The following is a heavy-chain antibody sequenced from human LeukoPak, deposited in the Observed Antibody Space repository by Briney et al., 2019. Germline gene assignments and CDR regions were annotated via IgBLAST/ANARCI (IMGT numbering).Heavy chain of an antibody. CDR3: ARDSSSWYNQDY. D-gene: IGHD6-13*01. V-gene: IGHV1-2*02. CDR1: GYTFTGYY. J-gene: IGHJ4*02. CDR2: INPNSGGT. Sequence: ASVKVSCKASGYTFTGYYMHWVRQAPGQGLEWMGWINPNSGGTNYAQKFQGRVTMTRDTSISTAYMELSRLRSDDTGVYYCARDSSSWYNQDYWGQGTLVTVSS.